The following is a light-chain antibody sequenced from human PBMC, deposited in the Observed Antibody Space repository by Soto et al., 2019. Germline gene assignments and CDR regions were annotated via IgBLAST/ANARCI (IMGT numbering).Light chain of an antibody. Sequence: IVLTQSPGTLSLSPGERATLSCRASQTVSGSHLAWYEQKPGQAPRLIIYGASTRPTGIPDRFSGSGSGIDVTLTITRLEAVDFAVYYCQQYGGAPPEYSVGQGTKMEIK. CDR2: GAS. V-gene: IGKV3-20*01. CDR3: QQYGGAPPEYS. J-gene: IGKJ2*01. CDR1: QTVSGSH.